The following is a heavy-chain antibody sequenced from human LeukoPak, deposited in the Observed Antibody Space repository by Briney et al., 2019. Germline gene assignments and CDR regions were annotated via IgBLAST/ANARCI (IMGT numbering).Heavy chain of an antibody. CDR1: GFTFSCYA. J-gene: IGHJ6*03. CDR3: AKDKNDSGDYSPMDV. V-gene: IGHV3-30*02. Sequence: GGSLRLSCAASGFTFSCYAMLWVRQAPGKGLEWVAFIQYDGRNKCCADSVKGRFTVSRDNSKNTLYLQMNGLRVEDTAIYYCAKDKNDSGDYSPMDVWGKGTTVTVSS. CDR2: IQYDGRNK. D-gene: IGHD4-17*01.